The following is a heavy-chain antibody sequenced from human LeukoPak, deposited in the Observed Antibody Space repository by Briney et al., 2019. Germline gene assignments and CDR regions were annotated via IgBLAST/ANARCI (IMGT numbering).Heavy chain of an antibody. CDR1: GGSIRSSSYY. J-gene: IGHJ4*02. V-gene: IGHV4-39*01. Sequence: PSETLSLTCTVSGGSIRSSSYYWGWIRQPPGKGLEWIGSIYYSGSTYYNASLKSRGTISVDTSKNQFSLKLNSVTAADTAVYYCAAGSQSAAPIRWGQGTLVTVSS. D-gene: IGHD5-12*01. CDR3: AAGSQSAAPIR. CDR2: IYYSGST.